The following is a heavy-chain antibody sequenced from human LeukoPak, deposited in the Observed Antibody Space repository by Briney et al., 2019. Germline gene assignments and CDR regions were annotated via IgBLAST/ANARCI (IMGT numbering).Heavy chain of an antibody. J-gene: IGHJ4*02. CDR1: GGSISSSSYY. Sequence: SETLSLTCTVSGGSISSSSYYWGWIRQPPGKGLEWIGTIHYSGTTYYNPSLKSRVTISVDTSKSQFSLRLSSVTAADTAVYYCATSGSYYRAPDYWGQGTLVSVSS. D-gene: IGHD3-10*01. CDR2: IHYSGTT. CDR3: ATSGSYYRAPDY. V-gene: IGHV4-39*01.